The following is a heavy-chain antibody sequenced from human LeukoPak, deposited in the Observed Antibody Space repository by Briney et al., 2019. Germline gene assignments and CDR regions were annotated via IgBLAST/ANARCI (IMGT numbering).Heavy chain of an antibody. Sequence: SETLSLTCTVSGGSISSSSYYWGWIRQPPGKGLEWIGSIYYSGSTYYNPSLKSRVTISVDTSKNQFSLKLSSVTAADTAVYYCARRSIAVAGKRENAFDYWGQGTLVTVSS. V-gene: IGHV4-39*01. D-gene: IGHD6-19*01. CDR3: ARRSIAVAGKRENAFDY. CDR2: IYYSGST. CDR1: GGSISSSSYY. J-gene: IGHJ4*02.